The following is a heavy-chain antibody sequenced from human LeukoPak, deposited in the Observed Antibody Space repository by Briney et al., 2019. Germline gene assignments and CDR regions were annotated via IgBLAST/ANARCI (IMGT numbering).Heavy chain of an antibody. D-gene: IGHD2-2*01. CDR2: ISAYNGNT. J-gene: IGHJ4*02. CDR1: GYTFTSYG. Sequence: ASVKVSCRASGYTFTSYGISWVRQAPGQGLEWMGWISAYNGNTNYAQKLQGRVTMTTDTSTSTAYMELRSLRSDDTAVYFCARDLVCTMNCKDSWGQGTLVTVS. CDR3: ARDLVCTMNCKDS. V-gene: IGHV1-18*01.